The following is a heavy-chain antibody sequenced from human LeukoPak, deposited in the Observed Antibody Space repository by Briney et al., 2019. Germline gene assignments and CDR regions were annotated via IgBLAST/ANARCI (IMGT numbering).Heavy chain of an antibody. J-gene: IGHJ4*02. D-gene: IGHD3-22*01. Sequence: SETLSLTCTVSGDSIRSYYWGWIRQPPGKGLEWIGSIYYSGSTYYNPSLKSRVAISVDTSKNQFSLKLSSVTAADTAVYYCARRSVDSSGQFDYWGQGTLVTVSS. V-gene: IGHV4-39*01. CDR2: IYYSGST. CDR3: ARRSVDSSGQFDY. CDR1: GDSIRSYY.